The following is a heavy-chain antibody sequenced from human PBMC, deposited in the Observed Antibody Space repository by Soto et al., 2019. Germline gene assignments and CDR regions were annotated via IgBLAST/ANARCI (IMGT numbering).Heavy chain of an antibody. J-gene: IGHJ4*02. D-gene: IGHD3-22*01. CDR3: ARDRAHFYESSGRLDL. CDR1: GDSMNNGDYF. CDR2: ISYSGST. V-gene: IGHV4-30-4*01. Sequence: SETLSLTCSVSGDSMNNGDYFWTWIRQTPGKGLQWIGYISYSGSTFYNPSLKTRLAMSVDTSKNQFSVRLRSVTAADTAVYYCARDRAHFYESSGRLDLWGQGMLVTVSS.